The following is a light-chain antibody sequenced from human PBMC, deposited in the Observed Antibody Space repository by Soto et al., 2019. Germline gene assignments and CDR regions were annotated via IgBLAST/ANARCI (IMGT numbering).Light chain of an antibody. V-gene: IGKV1-39*01. Sequence: DIQMTQSPFSLSSSVGDIVTITCRASQSIDKYLNWYQQQPGKAPKRLIHSASSLQSGVPSRFSGSGSGTDFSLTISSLQPEDFATYYCQQSYSTPRTFGQGTKVDIK. CDR2: SAS. CDR3: QQSYSTPRT. J-gene: IGKJ1*01. CDR1: QSIDKY.